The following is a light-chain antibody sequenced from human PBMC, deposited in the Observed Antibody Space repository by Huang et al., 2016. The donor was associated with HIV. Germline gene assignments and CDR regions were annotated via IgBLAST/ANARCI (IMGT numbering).Light chain of an antibody. J-gene: IGKJ4*01. CDR2: WAS. CDR1: QTVLYSSDNKNY. Sequence: DIVMTQSPDSLAVSLGERATINCKSSQTVLYSSDNKNYLAWYQQKPGQPPKLLIYWASTRESGVPDRFSGGGSGTDFTLTINSLQSEDVAVYYCQQYYSTPLLTFGGGTKVEIK. V-gene: IGKV4-1*01. CDR3: QQYYSTPLLT.